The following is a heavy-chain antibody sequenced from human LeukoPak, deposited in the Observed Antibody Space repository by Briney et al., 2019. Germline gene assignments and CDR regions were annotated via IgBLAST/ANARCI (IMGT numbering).Heavy chain of an antibody. CDR3: AKDSGSRSPRGYFQH. D-gene: IGHD6-13*01. CDR1: EFTFSSYA. V-gene: IGHV3-23*01. CDR2: ISGSGGST. Sequence: SGGSLRLSCAASEFTFSSYAMSWVRQAPGKGLEWVSAISGSGGSTYYADSVKGRFTISRDNSKNTLYLQMNSLRAEDTAVYYCAKDSGSRSPRGYFQHWGQGTLVTVS. J-gene: IGHJ1*01.